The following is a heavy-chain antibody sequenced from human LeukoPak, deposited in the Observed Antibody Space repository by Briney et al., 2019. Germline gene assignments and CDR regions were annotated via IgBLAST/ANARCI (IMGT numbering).Heavy chain of an antibody. CDR3: ARGRGQWLTQGGFDY. D-gene: IGHD6-19*01. Sequence: GESLKISCKGSGCSFTTYWIGWVRQMPGKGLEWMGIIYPGDSDTRYSPSFQGQVTISADKSISTAYLQWSSLKASDTVMYYCARGRGQWLTQGGFDYWGQGTLVTVSS. V-gene: IGHV5-51*01. CDR2: IYPGDSDT. J-gene: IGHJ4*02. CDR1: GCSFTTYW.